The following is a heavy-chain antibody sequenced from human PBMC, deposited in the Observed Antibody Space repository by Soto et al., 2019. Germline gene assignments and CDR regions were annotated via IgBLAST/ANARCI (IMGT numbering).Heavy chain of an antibody. CDR3: ARDWGYYCSGSYPVHFDY. CDR2: ISYDGSNK. J-gene: IGHJ4*02. V-gene: IGHV3-30-3*01. D-gene: IGHD3-10*01. Sequence: QVQLVESGGGVVQPGRSLRLSCAASGFTFSSYAMHWVRQAPGKGLEWVAVISYDGSNKYYADSVKGRFTISRDNSKNTLYLQMHSLRAEDTAVYYCARDWGYYCSGSYPVHFDYWGQGTLVTVSS. CDR1: GFTFSSYA.